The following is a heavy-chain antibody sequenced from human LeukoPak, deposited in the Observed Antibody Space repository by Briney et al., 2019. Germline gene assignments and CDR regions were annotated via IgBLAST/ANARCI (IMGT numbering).Heavy chain of an antibody. D-gene: IGHD3-3*01. Sequence: PGRSLRLSCAASGFTFDDYAMHWVRHAPGKGLEWVSGISWNSGSIGYADSVKGRFTISRDNAKNSLYLQMNSLRAEDTALYYCAKARNLNYDFWSGYYTYYFDYWGQGTLVTVSS. CDR3: AKARNLNYDFWSGYYTYYFDY. CDR1: GFTFDDYA. V-gene: IGHV3-9*01. CDR2: ISWNSGSI. J-gene: IGHJ4*02.